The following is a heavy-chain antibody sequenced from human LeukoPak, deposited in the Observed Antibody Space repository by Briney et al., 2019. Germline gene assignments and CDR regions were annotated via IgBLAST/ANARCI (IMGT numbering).Heavy chain of an antibody. CDR3: ASGTIFGVIAPYCFHS. Sequence: PSETLSLTCTVSAGSISSYYWNWIRQVPGKGLEWIGYIFYGANTYYNPSLKDRVTMSMDTSKSQVSLKLTSVTAADPAVYYCASGTIFGVIAPYCFHSWGQGTLVTVSP. V-gene: IGHV4-59*01. CDR2: IFYGANT. J-gene: IGHJ4*02. D-gene: IGHD3-3*01. CDR1: AGSISSYY.